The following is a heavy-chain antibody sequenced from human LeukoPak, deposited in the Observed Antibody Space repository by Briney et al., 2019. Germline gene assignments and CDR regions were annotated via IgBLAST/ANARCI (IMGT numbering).Heavy chain of an antibody. J-gene: IGHJ4*02. D-gene: IGHD3-16*02. CDR2: IWYDGSNK. Sequence: GGSLRLSCAASGFTFSSYGMHWVRQAPGKGLEWVAVIWYDGSNKYYADSVKGRFTISRDNSKNTLYLQMNSLTVEDTAVYYCATAGSYRFDYWGQGTLVTVSS. V-gene: IGHV3-33*01. CDR3: ATAGSYRFDY. CDR1: GFTFSSYG.